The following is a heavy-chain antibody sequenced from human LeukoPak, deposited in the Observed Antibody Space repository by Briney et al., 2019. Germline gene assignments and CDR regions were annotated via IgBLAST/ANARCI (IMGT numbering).Heavy chain of an antibody. J-gene: IGHJ6*03. D-gene: IGHD6-13*01. CDR1: GFTFSGSA. Sequence: PGGSLRLSCAASGFTFSGSAMHWVRQASGKGLEWVGRISNKSNTYSTAYAASGKGRFTIYRDDSKNTAYLQMNSLKTEDTAVYYCTGRAAAGSWPDYMDVWGKGTTVTISS. CDR3: TGRAAAGSWPDYMDV. CDR2: ISNKSNTYST. V-gene: IGHV3-73*01.